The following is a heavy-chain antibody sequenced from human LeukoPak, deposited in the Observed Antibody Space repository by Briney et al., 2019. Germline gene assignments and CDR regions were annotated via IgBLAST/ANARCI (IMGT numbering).Heavy chain of an antibody. Sequence: PGGSLRLSCAASGFTFSSYGMHWVRQAPGRGLEWVAVISYDGSNKYYADSVKGRFTISRDNSKNTLYLQMNSLRAEDTAVYYCAKDPRADGYFDYWGQGTLVTVSS. CDR1: GFTFSSYG. V-gene: IGHV3-30*18. D-gene: IGHD6-13*01. CDR3: AKDPRADGYFDY. CDR2: ISYDGSNK. J-gene: IGHJ4*02.